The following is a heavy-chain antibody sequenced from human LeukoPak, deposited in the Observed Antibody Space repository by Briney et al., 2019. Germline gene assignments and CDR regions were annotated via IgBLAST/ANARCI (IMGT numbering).Heavy chain of an antibody. J-gene: IGHJ4*02. Sequence: SETLSLTCAVYSGSFSGYYWSWIRQPPGKGLEWIGEINHSGSTNYNPSLKSRVTISVDTSKNQFSLKLSAVTAADTAVHYCARGMGVTMVRGVRYYFDYWGQGTLVTVSS. CDR3: ARGMGVTMVRGVRYYFDY. CDR1: SGSFSGYY. D-gene: IGHD3-10*01. CDR2: INHSGST. V-gene: IGHV4-34*01.